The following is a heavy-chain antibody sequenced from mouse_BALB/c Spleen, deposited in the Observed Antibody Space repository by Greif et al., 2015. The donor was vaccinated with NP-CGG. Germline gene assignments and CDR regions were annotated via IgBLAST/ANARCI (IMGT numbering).Heavy chain of an antibody. CDR3: ASPSFAY. V-gene: IGHV14-3*02. Sequence: VQLQQSGAELVKPGASVKLSCTASGFNIKDTYMHWVKQRPEQGLEWIGRIDPANGNTKYDPKFQGKATITADTSSNTASLQLSSLTSEDTAVYFCASPSFAYWGQGTLFTVSA. CDR1: GFNIKDTY. CDR2: IDPANGNT. J-gene: IGHJ3*01.